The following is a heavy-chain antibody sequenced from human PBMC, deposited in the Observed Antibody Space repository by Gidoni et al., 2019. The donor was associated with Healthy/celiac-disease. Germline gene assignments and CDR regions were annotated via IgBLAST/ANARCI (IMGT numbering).Heavy chain of an antibody. J-gene: IGHJ3*02. Sequence: EVQLLESGGGLVQPGGSLRLSCAASGFTFSIYAMSWVRQAPGKGLEWVSAISGSGGSTYYADSVKGRFTISRDNSKNTLYLQMNSLRAEDTAVYYCAKDRGIVVVPAAMDAFDIWGQGTMVTVSS. CDR2: ISGSGGST. CDR1: GFTFSIYA. V-gene: IGHV3-23*01. D-gene: IGHD2-2*01. CDR3: AKDRGIVVVPAAMDAFDI.